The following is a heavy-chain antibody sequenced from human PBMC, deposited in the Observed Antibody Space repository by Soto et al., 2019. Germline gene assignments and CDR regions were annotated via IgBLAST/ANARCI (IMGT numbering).Heavy chain of an antibody. CDR3: ARYIRGPTVFYFDF. D-gene: IGHD5-18*01. J-gene: IGHJ4*02. Sequence: GGSLRLSCAASGFTFSSYAMTWVRQAPGKGLEWVSVITYNGDNTYYADSVKGRFTISRDNSKDTVHLQMNSLRAEDTAVYYCARYIRGPTVFYFDFWGPGVLVTVSS. CDR2: ITYNGDNT. V-gene: IGHV3-23*01. CDR1: GFTFSSYA.